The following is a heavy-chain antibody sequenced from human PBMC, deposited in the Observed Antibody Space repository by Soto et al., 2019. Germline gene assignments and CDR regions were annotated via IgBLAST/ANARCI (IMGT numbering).Heavy chain of an antibody. Sequence: SETLSLTCTVSGGSISSGGYYWSWIRQHQGKGLEWIGYIYYSGSTYYNPSLKSRVTISVDTSKNQFSLKLSSVTAADTAVYYCARVKGGGYYLYYFDYWGQRTLVTVSS. V-gene: IGHV4-31*03. CDR2: IYYSGST. J-gene: IGHJ4*02. D-gene: IGHD3-22*01. CDR3: ARVKGGGYYLYYFDY. CDR1: GGSISSGGYY.